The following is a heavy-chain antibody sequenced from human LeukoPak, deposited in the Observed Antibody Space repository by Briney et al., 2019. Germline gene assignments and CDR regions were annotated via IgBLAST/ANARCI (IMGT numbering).Heavy chain of an antibody. CDR2: IHEDGSDK. Sequence: PGGSLRLSCVVSGFTFSSYWMNWVRQAPGKGLEWVANIHEDGSDKYYVDSVKGRFTISRDNAKNSLYLQMNSLRAEDTALYYCARTLRLGTPRAFDIWGRGTMVTVS. V-gene: IGHV3-7*05. CDR3: ARTLRLGTPRAFDI. D-gene: IGHD1-14*01. CDR1: GFTFSSYW. J-gene: IGHJ3*02.